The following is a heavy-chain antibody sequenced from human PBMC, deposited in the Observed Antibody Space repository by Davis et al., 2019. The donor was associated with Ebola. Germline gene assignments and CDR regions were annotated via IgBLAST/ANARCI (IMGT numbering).Heavy chain of an antibody. Sequence: PSETLSLTCAVYGGSFSGYYWGWIRQPPGKGLEWIGRIYYSGSTYYNPSLKSRVTISVDTSKNQFSLKLSSVTAADTAVYDCARGGPDCSSTSCSFDYWGQGTLVTVSS. D-gene: IGHD2-2*01. CDR3: ARGGPDCSSTSCSFDY. CDR2: IYYSGST. CDR1: GGSFSGYY. V-gene: IGHV4-34*01. J-gene: IGHJ4*03.